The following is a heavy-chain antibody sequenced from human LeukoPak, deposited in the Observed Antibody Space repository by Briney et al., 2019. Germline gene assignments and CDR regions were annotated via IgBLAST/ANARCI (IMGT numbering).Heavy chain of an antibody. V-gene: IGHV1-3*01. D-gene: IGHD6-13*01. CDR3: ARELVSIAAAGIVY. CDR2: INAGNGNT. CDR1: GYSFTSYA. Sequence: ASVKVSCKASGYSFTSYAMRWVRPAPGRRREWMGWINAGNGNTKYSQKFQGRVTITRDTSASTAYMELSSLRSEDTAVYYCARELVSIAAAGIVYWGQGTLVTVSS. J-gene: IGHJ4*02.